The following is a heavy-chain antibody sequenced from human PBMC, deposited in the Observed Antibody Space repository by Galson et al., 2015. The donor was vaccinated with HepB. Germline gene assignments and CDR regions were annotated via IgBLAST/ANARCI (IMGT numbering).Heavy chain of an antibody. J-gene: IGHJ3*02. V-gene: IGHV3-30*18. D-gene: IGHD6-13*01. Sequence: SLRLSCAASGFTFSSYGMHWDRQAPGKGLEWVAVISYDGSNKYYADSVKGRFTISRDNSKNTLYLQMNSLRAEDTAVYYCAKAPFIAAAMLRGDAFDIWGQGTMVTVSS. CDR2: ISYDGSNK. CDR3: AKAPFIAAAMLRGDAFDI. CDR1: GFTFSSYG.